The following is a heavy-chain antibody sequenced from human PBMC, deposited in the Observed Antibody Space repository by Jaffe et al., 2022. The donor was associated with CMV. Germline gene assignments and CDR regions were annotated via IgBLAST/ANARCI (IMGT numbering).Heavy chain of an antibody. CDR1: GFTFSSYA. D-gene: IGHD2-15*01. CDR3: AKDQCSGGSCYPGAFDY. J-gene: IGHJ4*02. CDR2: ISGSGGST. V-gene: IGHV3-23*04. Sequence: EVQLVESGGGLVQPGGSLRLSCAASGFTFSSYAMSWVRQAPGKGLEWVSAISGSGGSTYYADSVKGRFTISRDNSKNTLYLQMNSLRAEDTAVYYCAKDQCSGGSCYPGAFDYWGQGTLVTVSS.